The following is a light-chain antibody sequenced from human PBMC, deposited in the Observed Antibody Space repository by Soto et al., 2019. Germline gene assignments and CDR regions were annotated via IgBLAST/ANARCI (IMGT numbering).Light chain of an antibody. V-gene: IGLV1-47*02. Sequence: QSALTQPPSASGTPGQRVTISCSGSSSNIGSNSVYWYQQLPGTAPKLLIYSNHQRPSGVPDRFSGSKSGTSDSLAISGLRAEDEANYYCAAWDDSPSGVVFGGGTKLTVL. CDR2: SNH. CDR1: SSNIGSNS. CDR3: AAWDDSPSGVV. J-gene: IGLJ2*01.